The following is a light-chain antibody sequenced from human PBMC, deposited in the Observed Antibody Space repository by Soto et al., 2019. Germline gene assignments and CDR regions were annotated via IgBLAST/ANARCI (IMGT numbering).Light chain of an antibody. J-gene: IGLJ3*02. CDR1: RSNVGANYD. CDR2: KNN. CDR3: QSYDNILSGPL. V-gene: IGLV1-40*01. Sequence: QSVLTQPPSVSGAPGQTITISCTGSRSNVGANYDVHWYQVLPGAGPRLLIYKNNNRPSGVPDRFSGSKSGTSASLAITGLRAEDEADYYFQSYDNILSGPLFGGGTKLTVL.